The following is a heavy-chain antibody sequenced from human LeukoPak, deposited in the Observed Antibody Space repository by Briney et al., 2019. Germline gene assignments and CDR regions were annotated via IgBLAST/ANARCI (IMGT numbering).Heavy chain of an antibody. CDR2: TSSDGSDK. D-gene: IGHD4-17*01. J-gene: IGHJ4*02. Sequence: PGGSLRLSCAASGFTFSAYAMHWVRQAPGKGLEWVSVISSVTSSDGSDKNYAESVRGRVTISRDSSKSTLYLQMNSLTVEDTALYYCARVGYYGDYALALDHWGQGTLVSVSS. CDR1: GFTFSAYA. CDR3: ARVGYYGDYALALDH. V-gene: IGHV3-30*14.